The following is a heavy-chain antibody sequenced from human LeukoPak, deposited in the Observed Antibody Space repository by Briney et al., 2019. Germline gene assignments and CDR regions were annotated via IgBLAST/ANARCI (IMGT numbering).Heavy chain of an antibody. CDR1: GYTFTKYA. CDR3: AIRDGHTDH. Sequence: ASVKVSCKTSGYTFTKYAMHWVRQAPGQTIEWLAWINPANGYTRYSQRFQDRVTVSSDTSADTAYMELSSLRSEDKAIYFCAIRDGHTDHWGQGTLVTVSS. V-gene: IGHV1-3*03. CDR2: INPANGYT. J-gene: IGHJ4*02. D-gene: IGHD5-24*01.